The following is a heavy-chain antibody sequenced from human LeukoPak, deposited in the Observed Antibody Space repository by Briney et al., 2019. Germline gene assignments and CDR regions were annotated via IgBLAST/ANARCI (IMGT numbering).Heavy chain of an antibody. J-gene: IGHJ4*02. Sequence: PSETLSLTCTVSGGSISSDSYYWGWIRQPPGKGLEWIGSIHYSGSTYYNPSLKSRVTISGDTSKNQFSLRLSSVTAADTAVYYCARREGRQWLHFHSWGQGPLVTVSS. CDR1: GGSISSDSYY. D-gene: IGHD6-19*01. CDR3: ARREGRQWLHFHS. V-gene: IGHV4-39*01. CDR2: IHYSGST.